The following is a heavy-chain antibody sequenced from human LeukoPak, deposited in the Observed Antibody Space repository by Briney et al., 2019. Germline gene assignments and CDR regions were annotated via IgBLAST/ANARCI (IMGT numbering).Heavy chain of an antibody. CDR1: GYTFTGYY. J-gene: IGHJ6*02. CDR2: INPNSGGT. V-gene: IGHV1-2*06. CDR3: AREGLSPYGMDV. Sequence: ASVKVSCKASGYTFTGYYVHWVRQAPGQGLEWMGRINPNSGGTNYAQKFQGRVTMTRDTSISTAYMELSRLRSDDTAVYYCAREGLSPYGMDVWGQGTTVTVSS.